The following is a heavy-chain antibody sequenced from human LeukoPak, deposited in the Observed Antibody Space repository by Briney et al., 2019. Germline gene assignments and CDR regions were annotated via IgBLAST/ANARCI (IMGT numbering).Heavy chain of an antibody. CDR1: GFTFTSSA. D-gene: IGHD3-3*01. Sequence: SVKVSCKASGFTFTSSAVQWVRQARGQRLEWIGWIVVGSGNTNYAQKFQERVTITRDMSTSTAYMELSSLRSEDTAVYYCAAEPTLRFLEWSFGGMDVWGRGTTVTVSS. CDR2: IVVGSGNT. CDR3: AAEPTLRFLEWSFGGMDV. J-gene: IGHJ6*02. V-gene: IGHV1-58*01.